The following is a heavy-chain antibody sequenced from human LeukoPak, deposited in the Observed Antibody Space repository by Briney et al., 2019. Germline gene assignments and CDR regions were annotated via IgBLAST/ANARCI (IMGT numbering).Heavy chain of an antibody. CDR1: GGTFSSYA. CDR2: IIPIFGTA. V-gene: IGHV1-69*06. Sequence: GASVRVSCKASGGTFSSYAISWVRQAPGQGLEWMGGIIPIFGTANYAQKFQGRVTITADKSTSTAYMELSSLRSEDTAVYYCARGFGYCSGGSCYPKLDDAFDIWGQGTMVTVSS. D-gene: IGHD2-15*01. CDR3: ARGFGYCSGGSCYPKLDDAFDI. J-gene: IGHJ3*02.